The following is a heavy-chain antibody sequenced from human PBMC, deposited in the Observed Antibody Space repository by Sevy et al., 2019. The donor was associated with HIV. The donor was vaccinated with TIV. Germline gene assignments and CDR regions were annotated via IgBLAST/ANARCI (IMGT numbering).Heavy chain of an antibody. CDR2: IHNTGST. J-gene: IGHJ4*02. Sequence: SETLSLTCSVSGASGRGGNQYWTWIRQPPGKGLEWVGYIHNTGSTNYNPSLKSRLTISRYTSGTQFSLRLSSVTAADTATYYCIVVITDAEVYFNYRGRGTLVTVSS. D-gene: IGHD3-22*01. V-gene: IGHV4-61*01. CDR1: GASGRGGNQY. CDR3: IVVITDAEVYFNY.